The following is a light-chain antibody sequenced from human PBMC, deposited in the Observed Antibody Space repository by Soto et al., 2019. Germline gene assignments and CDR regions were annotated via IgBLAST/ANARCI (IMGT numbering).Light chain of an antibody. Sequence: DIVMTQSPESLAVSLGERATINCKSSQSVFYSSNNKIYLTWYQQKPGQPPKLLIYWASTRESGVPDRFSGSGSETDFTLTISSLQAEDVAVYYCQQYYSLPLTFGGGTKVEIK. J-gene: IGKJ4*01. V-gene: IGKV4-1*01. CDR1: QSVFYSSNNKIY. CDR2: WAS. CDR3: QQYYSLPLT.